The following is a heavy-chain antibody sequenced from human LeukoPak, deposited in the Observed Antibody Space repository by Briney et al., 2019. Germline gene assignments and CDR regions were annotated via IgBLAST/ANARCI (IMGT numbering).Heavy chain of an antibody. D-gene: IGHD4-17*01. Sequence: GGSLRLSCVVSGFTFSSYAMKWVRQAPGKGLEWVSGISGSGGSTYYADSVKGRFSISRDNSKNTVYLQMSSLRAEDTAIYYCAKDRGDAANRYFDYWGQGTLVTVSS. V-gene: IGHV3-23*01. J-gene: IGHJ4*02. CDR1: GFTFSSYA. CDR3: AKDRGDAANRYFDY. CDR2: ISGSGGST.